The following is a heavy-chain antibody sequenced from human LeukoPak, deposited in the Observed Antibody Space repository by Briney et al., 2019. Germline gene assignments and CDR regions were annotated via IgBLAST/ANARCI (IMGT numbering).Heavy chain of an antibody. CDR3: AKDGPLIVVVPAAYFDY. J-gene: IGHJ4*02. Sequence: GGSLRLSCAASGFTVSSSYMSWVRQAPGKGLEWVSVIYSGDKTYYTDSVKGRFTISRDNSKNTLYLQMNSLRAEDTAVYYCAKDGPLIVVVPAAYFDYWGQGTLVTVSS. CDR1: GFTVSSSY. D-gene: IGHD2-2*01. CDR2: IYSGDKT. V-gene: IGHV3-53*05.